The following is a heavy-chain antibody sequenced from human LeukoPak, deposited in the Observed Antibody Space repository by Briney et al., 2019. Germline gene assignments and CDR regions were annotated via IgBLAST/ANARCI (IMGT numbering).Heavy chain of an antibody. J-gene: IGHJ4*02. CDR3: AKDRGDELYYDSSGYDY. D-gene: IGHD3-22*01. V-gene: IGHV3-9*01. Sequence: GGSLRLSCAASEFTFDDYAMHWVRQAPGKGLEWVSGISWNSGSIGYADSVKGRFTISRDNAKNSLYLQMNSLRAEDTALYYCAKDRGDELYYDSSGYDYWGQGTLVTVSS. CDR1: EFTFDDYA. CDR2: ISWNSGSI.